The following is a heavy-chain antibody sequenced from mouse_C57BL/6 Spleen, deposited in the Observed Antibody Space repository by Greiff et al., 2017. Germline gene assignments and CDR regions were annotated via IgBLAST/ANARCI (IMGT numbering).Heavy chain of an antibody. CDR1: GFNIKDDY. CDR3: TTYYGSAGFAY. Sequence: VQLKQSGAELVRPGASVKLSCTASGFNIKDDYMHWVKQRPEQGLEWIGWIDPENGDTEYASKFQGKATITADTSSNTAYLQLSSLTSEDTAVYYCTTYYGSAGFAYWGQGTLVTVSA. D-gene: IGHD1-1*01. J-gene: IGHJ3*01. CDR2: IDPENGDT. V-gene: IGHV14-4*01.